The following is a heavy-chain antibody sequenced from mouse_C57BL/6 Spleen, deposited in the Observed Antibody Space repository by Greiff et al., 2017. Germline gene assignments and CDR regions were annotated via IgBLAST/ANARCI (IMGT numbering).Heavy chain of an antibody. Sequence: EVQLQQSGGDLVKPGGSLKLSCAASGFTFSSYGMSWVRQTPDKRLEWVATISSGGSYTYYPDSVKGRFTISRDNAKNTLYLQMSSLESEDTAMYYCARRVTGGFAYWGQGTLVTVSA. CDR1: GFTFSSYG. J-gene: IGHJ3*01. CDR3: ARRVTGGFAY. CDR2: ISSGGSYT. D-gene: IGHD2-2*01. V-gene: IGHV5-6*01.